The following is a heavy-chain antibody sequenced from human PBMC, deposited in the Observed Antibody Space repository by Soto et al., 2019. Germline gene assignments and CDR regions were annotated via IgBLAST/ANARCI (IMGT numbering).Heavy chain of an antibody. CDR3: ARTRRVAGSHDYGMDV. V-gene: IGHV2-70*11. CDR2: IDWDDDK. Sequence: SGPTLVNPTQALALTCSFSGFSLNTQGRCVSWIRQSPGKALEWLARIDWDDDKYYTTSLKTRLTISKDTSNNQVVLTMTNMDPADTATYYCARTRRVAGSHDYGMDVWGQGTTVTVSS. CDR1: GFSLNTQGRC. J-gene: IGHJ6*02. D-gene: IGHD6-13*01.